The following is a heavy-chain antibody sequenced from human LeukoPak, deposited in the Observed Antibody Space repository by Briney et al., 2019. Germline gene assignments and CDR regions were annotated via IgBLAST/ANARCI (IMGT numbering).Heavy chain of an antibody. CDR3: ASSGYGDPLPFDS. CDR1: GYTFTGYY. V-gene: IGHV1-2*02. Sequence: ASVKVSCKASGYTFTGYYMHWVRQAPGQGPEWMGWINPSSGGTHYAQKYQGRVTMTRDTSISTVYMEMSRLTSDDAAVYYCASSGYGDPLPFDSWGQGTLVTVSS. CDR2: INPSSGGT. D-gene: IGHD5-12*01. J-gene: IGHJ4*02.